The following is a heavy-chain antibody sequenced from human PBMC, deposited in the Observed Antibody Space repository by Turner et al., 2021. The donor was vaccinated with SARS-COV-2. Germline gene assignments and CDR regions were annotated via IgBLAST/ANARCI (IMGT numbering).Heavy chain of an antibody. J-gene: IGHJ6*02. D-gene: IGHD3-3*01. CDR1: GLTFSSYS. Sequence: EVQLVESGGGLVKPGGSLRLSSAASGLTFSSYSMNWVRQAPGKGLEWVLSISSRISYIYYADSVKGRFTISRDNAKNSLYLQMNSLRAEDTAVYYCARGDDFWSGYSNYGMDVWGQGTTVTVSS. V-gene: IGHV3-21*01. CDR2: ISSRISYI. CDR3: ARGDDFWSGYSNYGMDV.